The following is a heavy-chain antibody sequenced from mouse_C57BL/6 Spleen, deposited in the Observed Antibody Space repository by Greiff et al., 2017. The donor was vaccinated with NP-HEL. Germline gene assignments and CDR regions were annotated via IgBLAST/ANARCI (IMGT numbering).Heavy chain of an antibody. V-gene: IGHV1-69*01. CDR3: ARGLTTVVGAMDY. CDR1: GYTFTSYW. Sequence: QVQLQQPGAELVMPGASVKLSCKASGYTFTSYWMHWVKQRPGQGLEWIGEIDPSDSYTNYNQKFKGKSTLTVDKSSSTAYMQLSSLTSEDSAVYYCARGLTTVVGAMDYWGQGTSVTVSS. D-gene: IGHD1-1*01. CDR2: IDPSDSYT. J-gene: IGHJ4*01.